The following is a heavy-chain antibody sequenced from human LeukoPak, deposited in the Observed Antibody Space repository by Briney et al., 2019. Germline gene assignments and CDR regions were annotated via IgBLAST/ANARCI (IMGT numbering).Heavy chain of an antibody. CDR3: ARGATKYYYDSSGSNPPRGYYYYMDV. D-gene: IGHD3-22*01. J-gene: IGHJ6*03. Sequence: SESLSLTCAVYGGSFSGYYWSWIRQPPGKGLEWIGEINHSGSTNYNPYLKSRVTISVDTSKDQFSLKLSSVTAADTAVYYCARGATKYYYDSSGSNPPRGYYYYMDVWGKGTTVTVSS. CDR2: INHSGST. V-gene: IGHV4-34*01. CDR1: GGSFSGYY.